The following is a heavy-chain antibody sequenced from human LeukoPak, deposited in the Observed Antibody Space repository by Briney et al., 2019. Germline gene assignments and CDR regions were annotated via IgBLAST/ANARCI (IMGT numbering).Heavy chain of an antibody. Sequence: PSETLSLTCTVSSGSIRSYHWAWIRQPAGKTLEWIGRIYTTGDTEYNPSLKSRVTMSVDTSKNQFSLNLRSVTTADTAFYYCARNGYTKSWTHLDYWGQGILVSVSS. CDR1: SGSIRSYH. D-gene: IGHD3/OR15-3a*01. CDR2: IYTTGDT. V-gene: IGHV4-4*07. J-gene: IGHJ4*02. CDR3: ARNGYTKSWTHLDY.